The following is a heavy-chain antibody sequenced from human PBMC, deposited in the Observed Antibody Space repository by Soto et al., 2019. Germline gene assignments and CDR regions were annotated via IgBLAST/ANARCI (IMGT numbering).Heavy chain of an antibody. J-gene: IGHJ4*02. CDR1: GYTFTSYA. V-gene: IGHV1-3*05. Sequence: QVQLVQSGAEEKKPGASVKVSCKASGYTFTSYAMHWVRQAPGQRLEWMGWINAGNGNTKYSQKFQGRVTITRDTSASTAYMALSSLRSEETAVYYCARGTVVTHFDYWGQGTLVNVSS. CDR3: ARGTVVTHFDY. CDR2: INAGNGNT. D-gene: IGHD2-15*01.